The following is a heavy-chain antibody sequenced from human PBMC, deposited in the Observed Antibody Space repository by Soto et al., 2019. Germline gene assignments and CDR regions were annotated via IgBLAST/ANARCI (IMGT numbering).Heavy chain of an antibody. J-gene: IGHJ3*02. CDR2: ISSSGSTI. CDR1: GFTFSSYE. Sequence: GGSLRLSCTASGFTFSSYEMNWVRQAPGKGLEWVSYISSSGSTIYYADSVKGRFTISRDNAKNSLYLQMNSLRAEDTAVYYCARVPSTVTTANRHDAFDIWGQGTMVTV. V-gene: IGHV3-48*03. CDR3: ARVPSTVTTANRHDAFDI. D-gene: IGHD4-17*01.